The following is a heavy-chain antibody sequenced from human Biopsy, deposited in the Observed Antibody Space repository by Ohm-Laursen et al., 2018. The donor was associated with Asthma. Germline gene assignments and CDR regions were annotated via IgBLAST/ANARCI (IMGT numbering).Heavy chain of an antibody. CDR2: ISWNSATI. D-gene: IGHD3-22*01. CDR3: AKVRSDWVITESFDY. CDR1: GFKFDEYT. J-gene: IGHJ4*01. Sequence: SLRLSCAASGFKFDEYTMHWVRQAPGKGLEWVSGISWNSATIGYASSVEGRFTISRDNAKNSVFLHMDSLRPEDTAFYYCAKVRSDWVITESFDYWGQGVLVTVSS. V-gene: IGHV3-9*01.